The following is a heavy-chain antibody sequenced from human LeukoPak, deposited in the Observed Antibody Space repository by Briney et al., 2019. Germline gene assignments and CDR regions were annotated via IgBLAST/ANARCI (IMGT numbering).Heavy chain of an antibody. CDR1: GFTFSSYS. D-gene: IGHD1-26*01. V-gene: IGHV3-21*01. Sequence: GGSPRLSCAASGFTFSSYSMNWVRQAPGKGLEWVSSISSSSSYIYYADSVKGRFTISRDNAKNSLYLQMNSLRAEDTAVYYCARDRSYPGAFDYWGQGTLVTVSS. CDR2: ISSSSSYI. CDR3: ARDRSYPGAFDY. J-gene: IGHJ4*02.